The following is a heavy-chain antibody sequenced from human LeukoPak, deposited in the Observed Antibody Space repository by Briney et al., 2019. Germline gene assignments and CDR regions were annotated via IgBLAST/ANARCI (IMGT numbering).Heavy chain of an antibody. CDR2: ISAYNGNT. J-gene: IGHJ4*02. D-gene: IGHD5-18*01. Sequence: ASVKVSCKASGYTFTSYDINWVRQATGQGLEWMGWISAYNGNTNCAQKLQGRVTMTTDTSTSTAYMELRSLRSDDTAVYYCASCDTAMDPFDYWGQGTLVTVSS. CDR1: GYTFTSYD. CDR3: ASCDTAMDPFDY. V-gene: IGHV1-18*01.